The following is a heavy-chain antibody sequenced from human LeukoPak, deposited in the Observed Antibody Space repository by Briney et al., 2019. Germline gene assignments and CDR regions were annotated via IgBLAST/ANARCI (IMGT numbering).Heavy chain of an antibody. J-gene: IGHJ5*02. CDR3: AREKNPARYCSGGSCFFDP. CDR2: INHSGST. D-gene: IGHD2-15*01. Sequence: SETLSLTCAVYGGSFSGYYWSWIRQPPGKGLEWIGEINHSGSTNYNPSLKSRVTISVDTSKNQFSLKLSSVTAADTAVYYCAREKNPARYCSGGSCFFDPWGQGTLVTVSS. V-gene: IGHV4-34*01. CDR1: GGSFSGYY.